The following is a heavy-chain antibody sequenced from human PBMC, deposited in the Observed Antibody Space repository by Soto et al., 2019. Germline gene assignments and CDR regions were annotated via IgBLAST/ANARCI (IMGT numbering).Heavy chain of an antibody. CDR3: ARVYYYDSSGYWYYFDY. D-gene: IGHD3-22*01. CDR2: VYHSGST. J-gene: IGHJ4*02. CDR1: GDSISSTFW. Sequence: SETLSLTCAVSGDSISSTFWWTWVRQPPGKGLEWIGEVYHSGSTRYNPSLKSRVTISVDTSKNQFSLKLSSVTAADTAVYYCARVYYYDSSGYWYYFDYWGQGTLVTVSS. V-gene: IGHV4-4*02.